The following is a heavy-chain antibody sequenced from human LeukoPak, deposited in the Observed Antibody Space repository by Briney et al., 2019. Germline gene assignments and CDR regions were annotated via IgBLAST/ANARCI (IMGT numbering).Heavy chain of an antibody. V-gene: IGHV4-34*01. J-gene: IGHJ5*02. CDR3: ARSYGSTSWFDP. D-gene: IGHD2-2*01. Sequence: SETLSLTCAVYGGSFSGYYWSWIRQPPGKGLEWIGKINHSGSTNYNPSLKSRVTISVDTSKNQFSLKLSSVTAADTAVYYCARSYGSTSWFDPWGQGTLVTVSS. CDR2: INHSGST. CDR1: GGSFSGYY.